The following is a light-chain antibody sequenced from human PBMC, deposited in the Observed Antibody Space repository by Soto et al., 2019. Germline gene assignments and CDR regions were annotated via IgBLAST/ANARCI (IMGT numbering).Light chain of an antibody. Sequence: EIVLTQSPGTLSLSPGERGTLSCRASQRFGSSNLAWYQQKPGQAPRLLIYSTSSRATGIPDRFSGTGSGTDFTLTISRLEPEDFAVYYCQQYNNWLYTFGQGTKLEIK. V-gene: IGKV3-20*01. J-gene: IGKJ2*01. CDR2: STS. CDR3: QQYNNWLYT. CDR1: QRFGSSN.